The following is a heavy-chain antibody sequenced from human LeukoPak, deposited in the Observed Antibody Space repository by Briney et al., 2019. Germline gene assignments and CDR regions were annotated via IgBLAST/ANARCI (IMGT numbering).Heavy chain of an antibody. CDR3: AKDSRTSTYYFDY. V-gene: IGHV3-33*06. Sequence: GRSLRLSCAASGFTFSSYGMHWVRQAPGKGLEWVALIYYDGSNKYSADSVEGRFTISRDNSKNTRYLQMNSLRAEDTAVYYCAKDSRTSTYYFDYWGQGTLVTVSS. CDR2: IYYDGSNK. J-gene: IGHJ4*02. D-gene: IGHD1-7*01. CDR1: GFTFSSYG.